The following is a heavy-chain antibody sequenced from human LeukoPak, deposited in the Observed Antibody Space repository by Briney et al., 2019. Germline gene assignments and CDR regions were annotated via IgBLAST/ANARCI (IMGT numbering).Heavy chain of an antibody. CDR3: ARAHPGDYGDFQFDY. J-gene: IGHJ4*02. D-gene: IGHD4-17*01. CDR1: VFTFSSYW. CDR2: IKQGGREK. V-gene: IGHV3-7*01. Sequence: PGGSLRLSCAASVFTFSSYWMRWVRQAPGRGLEWVANIKQGGREKYYVDSVRGGFTISRDNAKNSLYLQMNSLGAEDTAVYYCARAHPGDYGDFQFDYWGQGTLVTVSS.